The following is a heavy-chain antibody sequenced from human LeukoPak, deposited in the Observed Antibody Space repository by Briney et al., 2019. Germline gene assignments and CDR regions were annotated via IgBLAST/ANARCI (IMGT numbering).Heavy chain of an antibody. V-gene: IGHV4-39*07. CDR2: IHYGGST. J-gene: IGHJ6*03. CDR3: ARDSSGSYWTPANYYYYMDV. D-gene: IGHD1-26*01. CDR1: GGSISSYSYY. Sequence: SETLSLTCTVSGGSISSYSYYWGWIRQPPGKGLEWIGSIHYGGSTYYNPSLKSRVTISVDTSKNQFSLKLSSVTAADTAVYYCARDSSGSYWTPANYYYYMDVWGKGTTVTISS.